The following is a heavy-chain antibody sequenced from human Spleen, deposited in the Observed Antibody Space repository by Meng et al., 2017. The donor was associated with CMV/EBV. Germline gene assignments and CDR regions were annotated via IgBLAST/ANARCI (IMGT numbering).Heavy chain of an antibody. Sequence: SETLSLTCTVSGGSINNYFWTWVRQPPGKGLEWIGYIYYSGSPNYNPSLKSRVTMSLDTSKNQFSLLLSSVTAADTAVYYCARSYCTSTSCRHYYYYGMAVWGQGTTVTVSS. CDR2: IYYSGSP. CDR3: ARSYCTSTSCRHYYYYGMAV. D-gene: IGHD2-2*01. V-gene: IGHV4-59*01. J-gene: IGHJ6*02. CDR1: GGSINNYF.